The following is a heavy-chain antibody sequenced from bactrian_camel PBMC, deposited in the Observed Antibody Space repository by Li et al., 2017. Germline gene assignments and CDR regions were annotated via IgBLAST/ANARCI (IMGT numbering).Heavy chain of an antibody. Sequence: HVQLVESGGGSVQAGGSLRLSCAASGFPFSSHQMYWVRQAPGKGLEWVSSIIPDGTLTYYNDQVQGRFTISRDNSKAIVWLQMNSLKPEDTALYYCTGPLPGTDSWGQGTQVTVS. CDR3: TGPLPGTDS. J-gene: IGHJ4*01. D-gene: IGHD5*01. CDR2: IIPDGTLT. CDR1: GFPFSSHQ. V-gene: IGHV3S6*01.